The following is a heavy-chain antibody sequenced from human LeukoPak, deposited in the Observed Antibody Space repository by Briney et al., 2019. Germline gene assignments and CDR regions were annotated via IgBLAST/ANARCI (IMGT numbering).Heavy chain of an antibody. CDR1: GFTFSSYW. CDR3: ARDEGYTYGNFHYYYMDV. CDR2: INSDGSST. V-gene: IGHV3-74*01. J-gene: IGHJ6*03. D-gene: IGHD5-18*01. Sequence: PGGSLRLSCAASGFTFSSYWMHWVRQAPGKGLVWVSRINSDGSSTSYADSVKGRFTISRDNAKNTLYLQMNSLRAEDTAVYYCARDEGYTYGNFHYYYMDVWGKGTTVTVSS.